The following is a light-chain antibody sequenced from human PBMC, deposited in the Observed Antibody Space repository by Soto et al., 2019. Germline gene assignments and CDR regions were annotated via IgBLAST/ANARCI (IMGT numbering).Light chain of an antibody. CDR3: QQYESFPLT. CDR2: KAS. J-gene: IGKJ1*01. V-gene: IGKV1-5*03. CDR1: QSINNW. Sequence: DIQMTQSPSTLSASVGDRVTITCRASQSINNWLAWYQQKPGKAPKLFIFKASTLESGVQSRFRGSGSGTEFTLSISSLQPDDFATYFCQQYESFPLTFGQGTKVEIK.